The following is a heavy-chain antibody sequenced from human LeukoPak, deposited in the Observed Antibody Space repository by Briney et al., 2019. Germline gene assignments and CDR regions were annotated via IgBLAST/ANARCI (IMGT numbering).Heavy chain of an antibody. V-gene: IGHV3-21*01. CDR2: ISSSSSYI. CDR3: ARDRHPYGYSSGCSDY. D-gene: IGHD6-19*01. Sequence: PGGSLRLXCAASGFTFSSYSMNWGRQAPGKGLEWVSSISSSSSYIYYADSVKGRFTISRDNAKNSLYLQMNSLRAEDTAVYYCARDRHPYGYSSGCSDYWGQGTLVTVSS. CDR1: GFTFSSYS. J-gene: IGHJ4*02.